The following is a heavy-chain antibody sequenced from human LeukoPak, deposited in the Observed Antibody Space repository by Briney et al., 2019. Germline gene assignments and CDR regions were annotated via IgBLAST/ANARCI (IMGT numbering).Heavy chain of an antibody. CDR1: GFTFSSYW. Sequence: GGSLRLSCAASGFTFSSYWMHWVRQAPGKGLVWVSRINSDGSSTSYADSVKGRFTISRDSAKNSVYLQMNSLRADDTAVYYCAAVSGPAYNYFDPWGQGTLVTVSS. V-gene: IGHV3-74*01. D-gene: IGHD1-20*01. J-gene: IGHJ5*02. CDR2: INSDGSST. CDR3: AAVSGPAYNYFDP.